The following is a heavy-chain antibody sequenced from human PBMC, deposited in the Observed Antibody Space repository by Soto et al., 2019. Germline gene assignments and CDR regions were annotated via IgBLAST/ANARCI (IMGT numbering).Heavy chain of an antibody. V-gene: IGHV3-9*01. Sequence: GGSLRLSCAASGFTFDDYAMHWVRQAPGKGLEWVSGISWNSGSIGYADSVKGRFTISRANAKNSLYLQMNSLRAEDTALYYCAKDRAAAAERHDAFDIWGQGTMVTVSS. D-gene: IGHD6-13*01. CDR1: GFTFDDYA. CDR3: AKDRAAAAERHDAFDI. CDR2: ISWNSGSI. J-gene: IGHJ3*02.